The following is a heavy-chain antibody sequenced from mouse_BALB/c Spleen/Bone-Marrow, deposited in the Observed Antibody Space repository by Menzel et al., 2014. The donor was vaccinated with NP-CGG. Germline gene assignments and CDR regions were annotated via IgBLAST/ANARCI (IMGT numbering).Heavy chain of an antibody. J-gene: IGHJ2*01. CDR3: ARDSSGYFDY. V-gene: IGHV5-9-4*01. CDR2: ISSGGSYT. Sequence: EVQVVESEGGLVKPGGSLKLSCAASGFTFSYYAMSWVRQSPEKSLEWVAEISSGGSYTYYPDTVTGRFTISRDNAKNTLYLEMSSLRSEDTAMYYCARDSSGYFDYWGQGTTLTVSS. CDR1: GFTFSYYA. D-gene: IGHD3-1*01.